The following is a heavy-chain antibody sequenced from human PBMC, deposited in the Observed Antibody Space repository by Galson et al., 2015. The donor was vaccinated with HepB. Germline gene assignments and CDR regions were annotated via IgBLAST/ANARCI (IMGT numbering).Heavy chain of an antibody. CDR1: GYTFTSYA. V-gene: IGHV1-3*01. J-gene: IGHJ4*02. CDR3: ARGYGSSGWYYFDY. CDR2: INAGNGNT. Sequence: SVKVSCKASGYTFTSYAMHWVRQAPGQRLEWMGWINAGNGNTKYSQKFQGRVTITRDTSASTAYMELSSLRSEDTAVYYCARGYGSSGWYYFDYWGQGTLVTVSS. D-gene: IGHD6-19*01.